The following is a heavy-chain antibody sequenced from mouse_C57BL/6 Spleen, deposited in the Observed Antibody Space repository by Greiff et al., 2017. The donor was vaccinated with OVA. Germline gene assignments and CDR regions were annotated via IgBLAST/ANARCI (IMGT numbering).Heavy chain of an antibody. CDR2: IYPRSGNT. V-gene: IGHV1-81*01. D-gene: IGHD1-1*01. CDR1: GYTFTSYG. J-gene: IGHJ1*03. CDR3: AVPVGYGCISWYFDV. Sequence: VKLVESGAELARPGASVKLSCKASGYTFTSYGISWVKQRTGQGLEWIGEIYPRSGNTYYNEKFKGKATLTADKSSSTAYMELRSLTSEDSAVYFCAVPVGYGCISWYFDVWGTGTTVTVSS.